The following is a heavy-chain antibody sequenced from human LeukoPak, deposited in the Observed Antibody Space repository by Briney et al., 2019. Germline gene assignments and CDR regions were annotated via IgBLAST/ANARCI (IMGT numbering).Heavy chain of an antibody. J-gene: IGHJ4*02. V-gene: IGHV3-21*01. D-gene: IGHD5-12*01. Sequence: GGSLRLSCAASGFTFSSYSMNWVRQAPGKGLEWVSSISSSSSYIYYADSVKGRFTISRDNAKNSLYLQMNSLRAEDTAVYYCARDLMVATIRSDYWGQGTLVTASS. CDR3: ARDLMVATIRSDY. CDR2: ISSSSSYI. CDR1: GFTFSSYS.